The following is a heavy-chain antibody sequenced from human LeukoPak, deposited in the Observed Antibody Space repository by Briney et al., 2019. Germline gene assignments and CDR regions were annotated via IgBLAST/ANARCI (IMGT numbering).Heavy chain of an antibody. Sequence: PGRSLRLSCAASGFTFSSYGMHWVRQAPGKGLEWVAIIWYDGSNKYYAGSVKGRFTISRDNSKNTLYLQMSSLRAEDTAVYYCARDRHTALLDYWGQGTLVTVSS. V-gene: IGHV3-33*01. CDR3: ARDRHTALLDY. D-gene: IGHD5-18*01. CDR2: IWYDGSNK. J-gene: IGHJ4*02. CDR1: GFTFSSYG.